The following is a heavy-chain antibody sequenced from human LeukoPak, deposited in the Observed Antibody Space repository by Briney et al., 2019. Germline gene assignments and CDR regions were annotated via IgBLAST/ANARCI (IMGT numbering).Heavy chain of an antibody. CDR1: GFTFSSYG. CDR2: IWYDGSNK. Sequence: GRSLRLSCAASGFTFSSYGMHWVRQAPAKGLEGVAVIWYDGSNKYYADSVKGRFTISRDNSKNTLYLQMNSLRAEDTAVYYCAKDRYGDYYNWFDPWGQGTLVTVSS. D-gene: IGHD4-17*01. J-gene: IGHJ5*02. CDR3: AKDRYGDYYNWFDP. V-gene: IGHV3-33*06.